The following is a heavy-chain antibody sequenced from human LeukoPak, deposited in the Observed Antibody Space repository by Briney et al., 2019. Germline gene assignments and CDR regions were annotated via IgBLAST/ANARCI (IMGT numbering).Heavy chain of an antibody. CDR2: IGSSSSYI. CDR1: GFTFSSYS. D-gene: IGHD3-10*01. V-gene: IGHV3-21*01. J-gene: IGHJ4*02. CDR3: ARDLSSDYFDY. Sequence: GGSLRLSCAASGFTFSSYSMNWVRQAPGKGLEWVSSIGSSSSYIYYADSVKGRFTISRDNAKNSLYLQMNSLRAEDTAVYYCARDLSSDYFDYWGQGTLVTVSS.